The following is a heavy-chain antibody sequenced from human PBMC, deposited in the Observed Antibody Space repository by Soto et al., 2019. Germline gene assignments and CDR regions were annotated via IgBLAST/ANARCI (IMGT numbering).Heavy chain of an antibody. Sequence: EVQLVESGGGLVQPGGSLRLSRAASGFTFSSYWMSWVRQAPGKGLEWVANIKQDGSEKYYVDSVKGRFTISRDNAKNSLYLQMNSLRAEDTAVYYCARDGYYDYIWGSYRYPYYFDYWGQGTLVTVSS. J-gene: IGHJ4*02. CDR1: GFTFSSYW. D-gene: IGHD3-16*02. CDR2: IKQDGSEK. V-gene: IGHV3-7*01. CDR3: ARDGYYDYIWGSYRYPYYFDY.